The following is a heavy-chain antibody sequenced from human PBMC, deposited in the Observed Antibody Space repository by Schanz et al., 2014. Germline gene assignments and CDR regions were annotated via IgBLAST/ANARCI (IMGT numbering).Heavy chain of an antibody. V-gene: IGHV3-23*04. CDR1: GFTFSSYA. J-gene: IGHJ3*01. D-gene: IGHD5-12*01. CDR3: ARDGGRDGYNLAFDV. Sequence: EVQLVESGGGLVQPGRSLRLSCAASGFTFSSYAMSWVRQAPGKGLEWISSMYINSGSTQYADSVKGRFIISRDSSKNTLFLQMNSLRAEDTAVYFCARDGGRDGYNLAFDVWGQGTLVTVSS. CDR2: MYINSGST.